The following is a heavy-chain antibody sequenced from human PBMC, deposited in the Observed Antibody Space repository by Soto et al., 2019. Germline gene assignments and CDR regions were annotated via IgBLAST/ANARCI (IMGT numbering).Heavy chain of an antibody. V-gene: IGHV3-23*01. Sequence: GGSLRLSCVASGFTFSSCAMSWVRQAPGKGLEWVSAISGSGGSTYYADSVKGRFTISRDDSKNTLYLQMNSLRAEDTAVYYCAKDWKYYYDSSGFLDHWGQGTPVTVSS. CDR1: GFTFSSCA. CDR3: AKDWKYYYDSSGFLDH. D-gene: IGHD3-22*01. CDR2: ISGSGGST. J-gene: IGHJ1*01.